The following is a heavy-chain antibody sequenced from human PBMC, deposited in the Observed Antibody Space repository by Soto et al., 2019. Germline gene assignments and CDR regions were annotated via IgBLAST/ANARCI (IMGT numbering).Heavy chain of an antibody. Sequence: QVQLVQSGAEVKKPGSSVRVSCKASGDTFYFYSINWVRQAPGLGLEWMGRINPILSMSNYAQRFQGRVTMTADKSTSTAYMELSSLRSEDTAMYYCASSYGSGYRAFDSWGQGALVTVSS. CDR1: GDTFYFYS. CDR3: ASSYGSGYRAFDS. J-gene: IGHJ4*02. CDR2: INPILSMS. V-gene: IGHV1-69*02. D-gene: IGHD3-10*01.